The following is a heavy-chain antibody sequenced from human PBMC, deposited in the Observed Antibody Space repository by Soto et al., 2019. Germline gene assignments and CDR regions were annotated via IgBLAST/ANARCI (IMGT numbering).Heavy chain of an antibody. Sequence: PGGSLRLSCAASGFTFSSYGMHWVRQAPGKGLEWVAVIWYDGSNKYYADSVKGRFTISRDNSKNTLYLQMNSLRAEDTAVYYCARDPANYVGYFDYWGQGTLVTVSS. J-gene: IGHJ4*02. CDR3: ARDPANYVGYFDY. V-gene: IGHV3-33*01. CDR1: GFTFSSYG. D-gene: IGHD1-7*01. CDR2: IWYDGSNK.